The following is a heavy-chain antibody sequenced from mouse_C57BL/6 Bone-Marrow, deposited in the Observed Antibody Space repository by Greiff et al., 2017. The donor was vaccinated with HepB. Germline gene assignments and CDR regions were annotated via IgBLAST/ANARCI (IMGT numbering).Heavy chain of an antibody. CDR1: GFTFSSYT. V-gene: IGHV5-9*04. J-gene: IGHJ4*01. Sequence: EVQLVESGGGLVKPGGSLKLSCAASGFTFSSYTMSWVRQTPEKRLEWVATISGGGGNTYYPDSVKGRFTISRDHAKNTLYLLMSSLRSEDTAVYDCVRGLGVDYWGQGTAVTVSS. CDR2: ISGGGGNT. CDR3: VRGLGVDY. D-gene: IGHD3-1*01.